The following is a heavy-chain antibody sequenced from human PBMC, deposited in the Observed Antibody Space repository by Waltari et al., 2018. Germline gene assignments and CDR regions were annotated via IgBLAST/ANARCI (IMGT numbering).Heavy chain of an antibody. V-gene: IGHV1-69*04. CDR3: ARGGGIAAAGTYYYYYYMDV. CDR1: GGTFSSYA. J-gene: IGHJ6*03. Sequence: QVQLVQAGAEVKKPGSSVKVSCKASGGTFSSYAISWVRQAPGQGLEWMGGISPVRGIANYAQKFQGRVTITADESTSTAYMELSSLRSEDTAVYYCARGGGIAAAGTYYYYYYMDVWGKGTTVTVSS. D-gene: IGHD6-13*01. CDR2: ISPVRGIA.